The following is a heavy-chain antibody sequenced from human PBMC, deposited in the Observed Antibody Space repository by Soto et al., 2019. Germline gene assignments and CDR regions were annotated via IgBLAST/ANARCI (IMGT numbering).Heavy chain of an antibody. Sequence: QVHLQESGPGLVRPSDTLSLTCVVSGSSVTDSDWWVWIRQPPGKGLEWVGSIFHTGATYSNPSLKHRVSFSVDKSKNHFSLRLTSATALDTAVYFCARRFLEWGDAFDVWGQGALVTVSS. D-gene: IGHD3-3*01. CDR3: ARRFLEWGDAFDV. J-gene: IGHJ3*01. CDR2: IFHTGAT. CDR1: GSSVTDSDW. V-gene: IGHV4-28*01.